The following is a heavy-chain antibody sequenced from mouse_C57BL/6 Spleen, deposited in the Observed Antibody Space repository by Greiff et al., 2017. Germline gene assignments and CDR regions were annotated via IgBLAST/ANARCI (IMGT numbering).Heavy chain of an antibody. Sequence: QVQLKQSGPELVKPGASVKISCKASGYAFSSSWMNWVKQRPGKGLELIGRIYPGDGDTNYNGKFKGKATLTADKSSSTAYMQLSSLTSEDSAVYFCARALITTVVATDYWGQGTTLTVSS. CDR1: GYAFSSSW. CDR3: ARALITTVVATDY. J-gene: IGHJ2*01. V-gene: IGHV1-82*01. D-gene: IGHD1-1*01. CDR2: IYPGDGDT.